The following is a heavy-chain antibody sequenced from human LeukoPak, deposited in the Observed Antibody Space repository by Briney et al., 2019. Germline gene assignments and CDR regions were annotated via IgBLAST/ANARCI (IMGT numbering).Heavy chain of an antibody. J-gene: IGHJ5*02. CDR1: GFTFSSYG. CDR3: ARDLRPRAGLDWFDP. Sequence: SGGSLRLSCAASGFTFSSYGMHWVRQAPGRGLEWVAVIWFDGTDKYYADSVKGRFTISRDNSKNTLYLQMNSLRVEDTAIYYCARDLRPRAGLDWFDPWGQGTLVTVSS. V-gene: IGHV3-33*01. CDR2: IWFDGTDK. D-gene: IGHD2-15*01.